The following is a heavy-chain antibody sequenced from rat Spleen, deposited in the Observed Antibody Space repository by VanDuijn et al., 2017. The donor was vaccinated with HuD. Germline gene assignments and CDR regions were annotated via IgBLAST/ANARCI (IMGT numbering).Heavy chain of an antibody. Sequence: EVQLVETGGDLVQPGRSLKLSCAVSGFTFSDYAMAWVRQAPKKGLEWVATIVYDGSRTYFRDSVKGRFTLSRDNTESTLYLQMDSLRSEDTATYYCATQSIIRVPLFDYWGQGVMVTVSS. V-gene: IGHV5S10*01. CDR3: ATQSIIRVPLFDY. CDR2: IVYDGSRT. D-gene: IGHD4-3*01. CDR1: GFTFSDYA. J-gene: IGHJ2*01.